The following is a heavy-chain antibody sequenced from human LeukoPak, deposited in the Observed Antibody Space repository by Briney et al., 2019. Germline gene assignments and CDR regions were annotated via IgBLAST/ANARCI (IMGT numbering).Heavy chain of an antibody. CDR2: IYTSGST. D-gene: IGHD3-3*01. CDR3: ARGIITIFGVVTQYYFDY. V-gene: IGHV4-61*02. CDR1: GGSISSGSYY. J-gene: IGHJ4*02. Sequence: SETLSLTCTVSGGSISSGSYYWSWIRQPAGKGLEWIGRIYTSGSTNYNPSLKSRVTISVDTSKNQFSLKLSSVTAADTAVYYCARGIITIFGVVTQYYFDYWGQGTLVTVSS.